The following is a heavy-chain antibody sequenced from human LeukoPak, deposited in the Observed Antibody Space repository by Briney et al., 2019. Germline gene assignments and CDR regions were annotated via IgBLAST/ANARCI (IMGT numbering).Heavy chain of an antibody. CDR1: SGSFSGYY. CDR3: ARERYNSTGYVDS. V-gene: IGHV4-34*01. Sequence: PSETLSLTCAVYSGSFSGYYWSWIRQPPGKGLEWIGEIYHSGSTNYNPSLKSRVTISVDTSKNQFSLKLNSVTAADTAVYFCARERYNSTGYVDSWGQGTLVTVSS. J-gene: IGHJ4*02. CDR2: IYHSGST. D-gene: IGHD3-22*01.